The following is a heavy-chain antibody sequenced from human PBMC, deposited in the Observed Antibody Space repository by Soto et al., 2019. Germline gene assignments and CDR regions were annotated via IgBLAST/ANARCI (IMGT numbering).Heavy chain of an antibody. CDR2: ISGSGGST. CDR3: ATGTFKFDS. CDR1: GFTFSSYA. J-gene: IGHJ4*02. V-gene: IGHV3-23*01. Sequence: EVQLLDSGGGLVQPGGSLRLSCAASGFTFSSYAMSWVRQAPGKGLEWVSSISGSGGSTYYADSVKGRFIISRDNSKSTLYLQMNSLRAEDTAVYYCATGTFKFDSWGQGTLVTVSS.